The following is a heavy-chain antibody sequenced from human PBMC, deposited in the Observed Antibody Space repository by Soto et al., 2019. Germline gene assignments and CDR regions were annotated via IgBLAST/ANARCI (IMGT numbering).Heavy chain of an antibody. CDR1: GGSISSYY. Sequence: QVQLQESGPGLVKPSETLSLTCTVSGGSISSYYWSWIRQPPGKGLEWIGYIYYSGSTNYNPSLNSRVTISVDTSKSQFSLKLSSVTAAYTAVYYCARVWGGAFDIWGQGTMVTVSS. J-gene: IGHJ3*02. CDR3: ARVWGGAFDI. D-gene: IGHD3-10*01. CDR2: IYYSGST. V-gene: IGHV4-59*01.